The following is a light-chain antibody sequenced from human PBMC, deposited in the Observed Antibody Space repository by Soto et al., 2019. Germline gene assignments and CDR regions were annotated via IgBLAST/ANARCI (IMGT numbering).Light chain of an antibody. J-gene: IGKJ1*01. CDR3: QQYGSSGT. Sequence: ELVLTQSGTTLAFSPGERATLSCRASQSVSNNYLAWYQQKPGQAPRLLIYGASNRATGIPDRFSGSGSGTDFTLTISRLEPEDFAVYYCQQYGSSGTFGQGTKV. V-gene: IGKV3-20*01. CDR2: GAS. CDR1: QSVSNNY.